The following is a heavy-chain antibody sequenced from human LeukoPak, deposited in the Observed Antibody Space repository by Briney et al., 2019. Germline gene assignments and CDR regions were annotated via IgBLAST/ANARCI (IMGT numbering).Heavy chain of an antibody. CDR2: IYYSGST. J-gene: IGHJ4*02. D-gene: IGHD2-21*02. V-gene: IGHV4-59*08. Sequence: SETLSLTCTVSGGSISSYYWSWIRQPPGKGLEWIGYIYYSGSTNYNPSLKSRVTISVDTSKNQFSLKLSSVTAEDTAVYYCASLAYCGGDCPGGYYFDYWGQGTLVTVSS. CDR3: ASLAYCGGDCPGGYYFDY. CDR1: GGSISSYY.